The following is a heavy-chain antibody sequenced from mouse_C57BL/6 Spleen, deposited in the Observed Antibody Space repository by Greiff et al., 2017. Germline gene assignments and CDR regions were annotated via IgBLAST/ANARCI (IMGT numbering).Heavy chain of an antibody. CDR1: GYAFSSYW. CDR3: ARKGNDYDVAWFAY. D-gene: IGHD2-4*01. V-gene: IGHV1-80*01. J-gene: IGHJ3*01. CDR2: IYPGDGDT. Sequence: VKLQQSGAELVKPGASVKISCKASGYAFSSYWMNWVKQRPGKGLEWIGQIYPGDGDTNYNGKFKGKATLTADKSSSTAYMQLSSLTSEDSAVYFCARKGNDYDVAWFAYWGQGTLVTVSA.